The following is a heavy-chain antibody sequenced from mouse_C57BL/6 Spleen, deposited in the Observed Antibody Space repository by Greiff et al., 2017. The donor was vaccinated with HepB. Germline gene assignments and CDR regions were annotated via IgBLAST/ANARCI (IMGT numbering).Heavy chain of an antibody. CDR2: ISDGGSYT. CDR1: GFTFSSYA. CDR3: ARDLGYGEKDYFDY. J-gene: IGHJ2*01. V-gene: IGHV5-4*01. Sequence: EVNLVDSGGGLVKPGGSLKLSCAASGFTFSSYAMSWVRQTPEKRLEWVATISDGGSYTYYPDNVKGRFTISRDNAKNNLYLQMSHLKSEDTAMYYCARDLGYGEKDYFDYWGQGTTLTVSS. D-gene: IGHD3-2*02.